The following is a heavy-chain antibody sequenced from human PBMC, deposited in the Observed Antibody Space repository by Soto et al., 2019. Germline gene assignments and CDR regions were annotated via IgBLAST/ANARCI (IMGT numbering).Heavy chain of an antibody. CDR1: GFTFSDYY. CDR2: ISSSGSTI. J-gene: IGHJ6*02. Sequence: GGSLRLSCAASGFTFSDYYMSWIRQAPGKGLEWVSYISSSGSTIYYADSVKGRFTISRDNAKNSLYLQMNSLRAEDTAVYYCARRPPRYGSGSYYKPLYGMDVWGQGTTVTVSS. V-gene: IGHV3-11*01. D-gene: IGHD3-10*01. CDR3: ARRPPRYGSGSYYKPLYGMDV.